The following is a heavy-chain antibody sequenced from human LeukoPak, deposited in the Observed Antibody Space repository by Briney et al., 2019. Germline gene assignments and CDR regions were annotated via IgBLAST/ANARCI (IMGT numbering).Heavy chain of an antibody. J-gene: IGHJ6*03. D-gene: IGHD6-6*01. CDR1: GGSTRTSTSY. V-gene: IGHV4-39*07. CDR3: ARESSSSRYFMDV. CDR2: IHYSGST. Sequence: PSETLSLTCSVSGGSTRTSTSYWGWVRQPPGKGLEWIGSIHYSGSTYKNPSLKSRVTISMDTSGSQFSLKVTSLTAADSAVYFCARESSSSRYFMDVWGRGTTVTVSS.